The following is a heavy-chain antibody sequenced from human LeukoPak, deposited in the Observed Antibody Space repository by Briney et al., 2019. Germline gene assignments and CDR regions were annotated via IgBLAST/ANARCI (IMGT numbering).Heavy chain of an antibody. CDR1: GFTFSSYG. D-gene: IGHD3-22*01. CDR2: ISGSGGST. Sequence: GGSLRLSCAASGFTFSSYGMSWVRQAPGKGLEWVSAISGSGGSTYYADSVKGRFTISRDNSKNTLYLQMNSLRAEDTAVYYCAKTLDYYDSSGYRFSDYWGQGTLVTVSS. CDR3: AKTLDYYDSSGYRFSDY. J-gene: IGHJ4*02. V-gene: IGHV3-23*01.